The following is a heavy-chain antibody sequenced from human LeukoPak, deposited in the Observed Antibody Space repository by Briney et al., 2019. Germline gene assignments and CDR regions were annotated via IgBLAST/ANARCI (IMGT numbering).Heavy chain of an antibody. CDR1: GFTLSSYE. V-gene: IGHV3-48*03. CDR3: VRVKSSLERVDY. J-gene: IGHJ4*02. CDR2: ISSSGGTI. D-gene: IGHD1-1*01. Sequence: PGGSLRLSCAASGFTLSSYEINWVRQAPGKGLEWVSYISSSGGTIYYADSVKGRFTISRDNAKNSLYLQMNSLRAEDTAVYYCVRVKSSLERVDYWGQGTLVTVSA.